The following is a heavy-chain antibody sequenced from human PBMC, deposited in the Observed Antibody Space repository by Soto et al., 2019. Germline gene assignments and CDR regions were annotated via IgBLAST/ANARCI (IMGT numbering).Heavy chain of an antibody. Sequence: GGSLRLSCAASGFTFSSYGMHWVRQAPGKGLEWVAVISYDGSNKYYADSVKGRFTISRDNSKNTLYLQMNSLRAEDTAVYYCAKDRYYDYVWGSSPFFDYWGQGTLVTVSS. J-gene: IGHJ4*02. CDR3: AKDRYYDYVWGSSPFFDY. V-gene: IGHV3-30*18. CDR1: GFTFSSYG. CDR2: ISYDGSNK. D-gene: IGHD3-16*01.